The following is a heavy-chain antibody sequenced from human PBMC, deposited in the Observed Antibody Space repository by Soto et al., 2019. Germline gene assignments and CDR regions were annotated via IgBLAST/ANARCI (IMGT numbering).Heavy chain of an antibody. V-gene: IGHV3-23*01. Sequence: GGSLRLSCAASGFTFSSYAMSWVRQAPGKWLEWVSAISGSGGSTYYADSVKGRFTISRDNSKNTLYLQMNSLRAEDTAVYYCAKGVTGVDYGDFHYFDYWGQGTLVTVSS. CDR1: GFTFSSYA. J-gene: IGHJ4*02. D-gene: IGHD4-17*01. CDR3: AKGVTGVDYGDFHYFDY. CDR2: ISGSGGST.